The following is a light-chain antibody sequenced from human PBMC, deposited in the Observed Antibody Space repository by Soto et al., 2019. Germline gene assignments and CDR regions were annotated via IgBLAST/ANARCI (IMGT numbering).Light chain of an antibody. V-gene: IGKV3-20*01. J-gene: IGKJ3*01. CDR3: QQYGSSPFT. Sequence: EIVLTQSPGTLSLSPGERATLSCRASQSVSSNYLTWYQQKPGQAPRLLIYGASSRATGIADRFSGSGSGTDFTLTISRLEPEDFAVYYCQQYGSSPFTFGPWTKVDIK. CDR2: GAS. CDR1: QSVSSNY.